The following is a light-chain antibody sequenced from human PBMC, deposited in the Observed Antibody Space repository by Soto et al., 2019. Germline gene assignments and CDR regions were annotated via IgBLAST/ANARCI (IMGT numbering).Light chain of an antibody. J-gene: IGKJ2*01. CDR2: KAS. V-gene: IGKV1-5*03. CDR3: QQYSTYPYT. CDR1: QSISSW. Sequence: DIQMTHSPSTLSASVGDRVTISCRASQSISSWLAWYQQKPGKAPKVLIYKASSLESGVPSSFSGSGSGTEFTLTISSLQPDDFATYYCQQYSTYPYTFGQGTKVDIK.